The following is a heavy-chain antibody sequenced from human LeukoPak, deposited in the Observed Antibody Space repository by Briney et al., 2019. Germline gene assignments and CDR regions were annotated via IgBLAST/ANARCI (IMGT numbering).Heavy chain of an antibody. Sequence: ASVKVSCKASGYTFTTYGISWVRQAPGQGLEWMGWISGYNGKTNYAQKFQGRVTITADESTSTAYMELSSLRSEDTAVYYCARAQIMRGLYYFDYWGQGTLVTVSS. CDR1: GYTFTTYG. D-gene: IGHD3-16*01. CDR3: ARAQIMRGLYYFDY. J-gene: IGHJ4*02. CDR2: ISGYNGKT. V-gene: IGHV1-18*01.